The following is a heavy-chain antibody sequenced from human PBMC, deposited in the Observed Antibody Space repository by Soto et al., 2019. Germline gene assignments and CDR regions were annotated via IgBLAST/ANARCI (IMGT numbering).Heavy chain of an antibody. Sequence: EVQLVESGGGLVKPGGSLRLSCAASGFTFSNAWMNWVRQAPGKGLEWVGRIKSKTDGGTTDYAAPVKGRFTISRDDSKNTLYLQMNSLKTEDTAVYYCTTLYCSGSSCYSRWGQGTLVTVSS. CDR3: TTLYCSGSSCYSR. V-gene: IGHV3-15*07. CDR1: GFTFSNAW. CDR2: IKSKTDGGTT. D-gene: IGHD2-15*01. J-gene: IGHJ4*02.